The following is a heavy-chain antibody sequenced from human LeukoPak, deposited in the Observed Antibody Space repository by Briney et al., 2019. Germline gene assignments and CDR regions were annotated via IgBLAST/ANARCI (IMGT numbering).Heavy chain of an antibody. Sequence: GESLKISCKGSGYSFSSYWIGWVRPVPGKGLEWMGIIYPGDSDTRYSPSLQGQVTILADKSISTAYLQWSSLRPSHTAMYYCARPFASASISALVHWGERPLVTLSS. J-gene: IGHJ4*02. CDR1: GYSFSSYW. CDR2: IYPGDSDT. V-gene: IGHV5-51*01. D-gene: IGHD3-3*02. CDR3: ARPFASASISALVH.